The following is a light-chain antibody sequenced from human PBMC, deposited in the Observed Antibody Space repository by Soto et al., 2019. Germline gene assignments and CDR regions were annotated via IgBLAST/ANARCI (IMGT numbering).Light chain of an antibody. V-gene: IGKV3-15*01. Sequence: EIVMTQSPATLSVSPGERATLSCRASQSVSSNLVWYQQKPGQAPRLLIYGASTRATGIPARFSGSGSGTEFTLTISSLQSEGFAVYSCQQSLNWLPSGGGTKVEIK. CDR3: QQSLNWLP. J-gene: IGKJ4*01. CDR2: GAS. CDR1: QSVSSN.